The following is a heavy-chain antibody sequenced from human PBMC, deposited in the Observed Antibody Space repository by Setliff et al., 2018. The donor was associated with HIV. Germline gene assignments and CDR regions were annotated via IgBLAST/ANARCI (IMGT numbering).Heavy chain of an antibody. D-gene: IGHD3-10*01. CDR2: ISPSSGNT. CDR3: ARGGTLFY. CDR1: GYSFINYG. V-gene: IGHV1-8*02. J-gene: IGHJ4*02. Sequence: ASVKVSCKASGYSFINYGINWVRQAPGQGLEWMGWISPSSGNTGYAQKFAGRVTMTRDASVSTAYLEVHSLKFDDTAVYYCARGGTLFYWGQGTLVTVSS.